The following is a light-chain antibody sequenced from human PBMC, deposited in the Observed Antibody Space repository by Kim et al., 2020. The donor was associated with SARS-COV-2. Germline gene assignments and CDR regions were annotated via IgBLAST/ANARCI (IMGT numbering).Light chain of an antibody. V-gene: IGLV1-44*01. CDR3: AAWDDSLNGVV. CDR1: SANIGTNP. CDR2: SNN. J-gene: IGLJ2*01. Sequence: RVTISFPGSSANIGTNPVTGYQQLPGTAPNLLIYSNNQRPSGVPDRFSGSKSGTSASLAISGLQSEDEADYYCAAWDDSLNGVVFGGGTQLTVL.